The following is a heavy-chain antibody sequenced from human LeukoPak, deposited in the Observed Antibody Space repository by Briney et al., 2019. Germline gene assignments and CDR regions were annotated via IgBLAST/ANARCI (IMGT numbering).Heavy chain of an antibody. Sequence: ASVKVSCKASGYTFTSYGISWVRQAPGQGLEWMGWISAYNGNTNYAQKLQGRVTMTTDTSTSTAYMELRSLRSDDTAVYYCARASGNWTQGYYYYYYMDVWGKGTTVTVSS. CDR1: GYTFTSYG. D-gene: IGHD1-1*01. CDR3: ARASGNWTQGYYYYYYMDV. V-gene: IGHV1-18*01. J-gene: IGHJ6*03. CDR2: ISAYNGNT.